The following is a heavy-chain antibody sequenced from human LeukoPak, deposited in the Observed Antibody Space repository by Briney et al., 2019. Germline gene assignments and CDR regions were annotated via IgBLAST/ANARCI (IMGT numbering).Heavy chain of an antibody. J-gene: IGHJ4*02. CDR1: GGSFSGYY. Sequence: SETLSLTCAVYGGSFSGYYWSWIRQPPGKGLEWIGEINHSGSTNYNPSLKSRVTISVDTSKNQFSLKLSSVTAADTAVYYCARGRSYYYDSSGYSPFDYWGQGTQVTVSS. D-gene: IGHD3-22*01. V-gene: IGHV4-34*01. CDR3: ARGRSYYYDSSGYSPFDY. CDR2: INHSGST.